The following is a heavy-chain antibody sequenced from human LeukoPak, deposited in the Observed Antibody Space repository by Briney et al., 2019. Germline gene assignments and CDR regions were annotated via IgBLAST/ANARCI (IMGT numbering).Heavy chain of an antibody. CDR3: ARGHFDWSLLGIDY. Sequence: ASVKVSCKASGYTFTSYGISWVRQAPGQGLEWMGWISAYNGNTNYAQKLQGRVTMTKDTSTSKGYMELRSLRSDDTAVYYCARGHFDWSLLGIDYWGQGTLVTVSS. CDR1: GYTFTSYG. V-gene: IGHV1-18*01. D-gene: IGHD3-9*01. CDR2: ISAYNGNT. J-gene: IGHJ4*02.